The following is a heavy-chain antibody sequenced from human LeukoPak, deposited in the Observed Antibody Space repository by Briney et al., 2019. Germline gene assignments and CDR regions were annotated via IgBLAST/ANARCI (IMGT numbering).Heavy chain of an antibody. D-gene: IGHD2-2*01. J-gene: IGHJ3*02. Sequence: SQTLSLTCVISGYSVSSNNAAWNWIRQSPSRGLEWLGRTYYRSKWYNDYAVSVKSRITIKPDTSKNRFSLQLNSVTPEDTAVYYCARVEGSTLAIWGQGTMVTVSS. V-gene: IGHV6-1*01. CDR1: GYSVSSNNAA. CDR3: ARVEGSTLAI. CDR2: TYYRSKWYN.